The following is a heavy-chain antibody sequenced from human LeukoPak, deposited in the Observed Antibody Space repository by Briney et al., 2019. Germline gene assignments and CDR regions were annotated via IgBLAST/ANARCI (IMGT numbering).Heavy chain of an antibody. D-gene: IGHD3-22*01. V-gene: IGHV1-2*02. CDR2: INPNSGGT. CDR1: GYTFTGYY. Sequence: EASVKVSCKASGYTFTGYYMHWVRQAPGQGLEWMGWINPNSGGTNYAQKFQGRVTMTRDTSISTAYMELSRLRSDDTAVYYCASDYYDSSGYYSGYWGQGTLVTVSS. J-gene: IGHJ4*02. CDR3: ASDYYDSSGYYSGY.